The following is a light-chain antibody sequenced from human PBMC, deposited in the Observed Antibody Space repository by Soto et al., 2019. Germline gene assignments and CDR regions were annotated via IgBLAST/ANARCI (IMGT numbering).Light chain of an antibody. V-gene: IGKV3-20*01. Sequence: EIVLTQSPGTLSLSPGERATLSCRASQSVSSSYLAWYQQKPGQAPRLLIYGASSRATGIPDRFSGSGSATDFTLTISRLEPEDFAVYYCQHYNSYSEAFGQGTKVELK. J-gene: IGKJ1*01. CDR1: QSVSSSY. CDR3: QHYNSYSEA. CDR2: GAS.